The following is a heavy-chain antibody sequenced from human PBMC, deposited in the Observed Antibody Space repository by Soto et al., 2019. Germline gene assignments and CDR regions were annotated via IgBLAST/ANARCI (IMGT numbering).Heavy chain of an antibody. CDR2: MNPNRGNT. CDR3: ARDLSRITMIVVVPNWFDP. D-gene: IGHD3-22*01. CDR1: GYTFTGYY. Sequence: ASVNVSCKASGYTFTGYYMHCVRHAPGQGLEWMGWMNPNRGNTGYAQKFQGRVTMTTDTSTSTAYMEVRSLRSDDTAVYYCARDLSRITMIVVVPNWFDPWGQGTLVTVSS. J-gene: IGHJ5*02. V-gene: IGHV1-2*02.